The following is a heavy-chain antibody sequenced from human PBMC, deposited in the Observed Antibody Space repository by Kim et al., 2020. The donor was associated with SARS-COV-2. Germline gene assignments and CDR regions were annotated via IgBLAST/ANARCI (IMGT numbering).Heavy chain of an antibody. J-gene: IGHJ6*02. CDR1: GFTFSSYS. CDR3: AREGHYGSGSYYNGIYYYYGMDV. D-gene: IGHD3-10*01. Sequence: GGSLRLSCAASGFTFSSYSMNWVRQAPGKGLEWVSSISSSSSYIYYADSVKGRFTISRDNAKNSLYLQMNSLRAEDTAVYYCAREGHYGSGSYYNGIYYYYGMDVWGQGTTVTVSS. V-gene: IGHV3-21*01. CDR2: ISSSSSYI.